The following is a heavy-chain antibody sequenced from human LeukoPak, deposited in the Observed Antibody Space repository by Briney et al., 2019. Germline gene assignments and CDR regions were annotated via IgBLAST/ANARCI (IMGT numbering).Heavy chain of an antibody. CDR1: GGVFTTYA. CDR3: ARDKGSSWNYYYYMDV. D-gene: IGHD6-13*01. V-gene: IGHV1-69*11. Sequence: ASVKVSCKASGGVFTTYAISWVRQAPGQGLEWMGSIIPFLGTTNYAQKFQGRVTITADEPTRTAYMELSSLRSEDTAVYYCARDKGSSWNYYYYMDVWGKGTTVTVFS. CDR2: IIPFLGTT. J-gene: IGHJ6*03.